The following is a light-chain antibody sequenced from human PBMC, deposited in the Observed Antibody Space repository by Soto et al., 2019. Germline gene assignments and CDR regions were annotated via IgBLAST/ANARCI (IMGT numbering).Light chain of an antibody. J-gene: IGKJ4*01. CDR3: QQYNFWPLT. CDR2: GAS. Sequence: ENVLTQSPGTLYLSPGEIATLSCRASQSVSSSYLAWYQQKPGQAPRLLIYGASTRATGIPARFSGSGSGTEFTLTISSLHSEDFAVYYCQQYNFWPLTFGGGTKVDIK. V-gene: IGKV3-15*01. CDR1: QSVSSSY.